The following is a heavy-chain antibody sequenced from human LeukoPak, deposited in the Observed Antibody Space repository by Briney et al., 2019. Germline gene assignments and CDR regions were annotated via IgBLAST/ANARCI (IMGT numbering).Heavy chain of an antibody. CDR1: GYTFTSYY. CDR3: ASSGPYDSSGYYPLAEYFQH. CDR2: INPSGGST. Sequence: ASVKVSCEASGYTFTSYYMHWVRQAPGQGLEWMGIINPSGGSTSYAQKFQGRVTMTRDTSTSTVYMELSSLRSEDTAVYYCASSGPYDSSGYYPLAEYFQHWGQGTLVTVSS. J-gene: IGHJ1*01. V-gene: IGHV1-46*01. D-gene: IGHD3-22*01.